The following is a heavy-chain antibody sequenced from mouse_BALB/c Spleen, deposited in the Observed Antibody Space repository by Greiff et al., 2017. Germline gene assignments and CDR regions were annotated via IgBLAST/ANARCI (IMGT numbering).Heavy chain of an antibody. J-gene: IGHJ1*01. D-gene: IGHD2-1*01. V-gene: IGHV5-4*02. CDR1: GFTFSDYY. CDR2: ISDGGSYT. Sequence: EVQGVESGGGLVKPGGSLKLSCAASGFTFSDYYMYWVRQTPEKRLEWVATISDGGSYTYYPDSVKGRFTISRDNAKNNLYLQMSSLKSEDTAMYYCARDGNYWYFDVWAQGPRSPSPQ. CDR3: ARDGNYWYFDV.